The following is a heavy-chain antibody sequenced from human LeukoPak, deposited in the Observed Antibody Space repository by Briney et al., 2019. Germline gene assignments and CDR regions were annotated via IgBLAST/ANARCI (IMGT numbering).Heavy chain of an antibody. CDR1: GFTFSRYT. Sequence: GGSLRLSCTASGFTFSRYTMHWVRQAPGKGLECVTIISYDGSIKYYADSVKGRFTISRDNSKNTLFLQMNSLRPEDTAVYYCAKTPPRGNAFDIWGQGTMVTVSS. CDR3: AKTPPRGNAFDI. V-gene: IGHV3-30-3*01. CDR2: ISYDGSIK. J-gene: IGHJ3*02. D-gene: IGHD3-16*01.